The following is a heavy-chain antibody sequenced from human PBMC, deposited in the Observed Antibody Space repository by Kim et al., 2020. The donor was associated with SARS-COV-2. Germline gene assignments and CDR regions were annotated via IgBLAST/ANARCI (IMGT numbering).Heavy chain of an antibody. CDR1: GGSISSSSYY. V-gene: IGHV4-39*01. Sequence: SETLSLTCTVSGGSISSSSYYWGWIRQPPGKGLEWIGSIYSSGSTYYNPSLKSRVIISVDTSKNQFSLKLTSMTAADTAAYYCARHRSSRWYPDYYYGMDVWGQGTTVTVSS. CDR2: IYSSGST. J-gene: IGHJ6*02. CDR3: ARHRSSRWYPDYYYGMDV. D-gene: IGHD6-13*01.